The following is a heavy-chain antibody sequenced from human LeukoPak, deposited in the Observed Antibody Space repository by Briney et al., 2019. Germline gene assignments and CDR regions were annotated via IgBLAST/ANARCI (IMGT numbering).Heavy chain of an antibody. J-gene: IGHJ4*02. D-gene: IGHD2-8*01. CDR1: GGSISSGSYY. CDR2: VYTSGST. CDR3: ARQGRSTQVFQV. V-gene: IGHV4-61*02. Sequence: SETLSLSCTVPGGSISSGSYYWSWIRQPAGKGLEWIGRVYTSGSTNYNPSLKSRVTISVDTSKNQFSLKLSSVTAADTAVYYCARQGRSTQVFQVWGQGTLVTVSS.